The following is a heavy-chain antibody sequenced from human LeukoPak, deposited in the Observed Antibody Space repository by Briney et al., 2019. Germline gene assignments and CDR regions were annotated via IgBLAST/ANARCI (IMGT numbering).Heavy chain of an antibody. CDR2: MNPNSGNT. Sequence: GASVKVSCKASGYTFTTYDINWLRQATGQGLEWMAWMNPNSGNTGYAQKFQGRVTMTRNTSISTAYMELSSLRSEDTAVYYYARVAGNCGGDCYRLVYWGQGTLVTVAS. CDR1: GYTFTTYD. V-gene: IGHV1-8*01. CDR3: ARVAGNCGGDCYRLVY. D-gene: IGHD2-21*01. J-gene: IGHJ4*02.